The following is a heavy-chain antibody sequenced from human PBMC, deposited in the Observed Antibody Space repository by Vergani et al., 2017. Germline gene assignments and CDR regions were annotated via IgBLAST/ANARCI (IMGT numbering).Heavy chain of an antibody. CDR2: IYYSGST. V-gene: IGHV4-34*01. D-gene: IGHD3-22*01. Sequence: QVQLQQWGAGLLKPSETLSLTCAVYGGSFSGYYWGWIRQPPGKGLEWIGSIYYSGSTYYNPSLKSRVTISVDTSKNQFSLKLSSVTAADTAVYYCARHSYYDSSGYDSGDAFDIWGQGTMVTVSS. CDR3: ARHSYYDSSGYDSGDAFDI. J-gene: IGHJ3*02. CDR1: GGSFSGYY.